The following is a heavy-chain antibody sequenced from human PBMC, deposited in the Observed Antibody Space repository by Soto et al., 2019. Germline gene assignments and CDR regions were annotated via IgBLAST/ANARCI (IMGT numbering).Heavy chain of an antibody. Sequence: EVQLVESGGGLVQPGGSLKLSCAASGFIFSGSAVHWVRQASGKGREWVGRILSKAGNYATAYPASMKGRFTISRDDSENTAFLQMNSLKTEATAVYYCIRGGSPYYYDYWGQGTLVAVSS. CDR2: ILSKAGNYAT. CDR3: IRGGSPYYYDY. CDR1: GFIFSGSA. J-gene: IGHJ4*02. V-gene: IGHV3-73*01.